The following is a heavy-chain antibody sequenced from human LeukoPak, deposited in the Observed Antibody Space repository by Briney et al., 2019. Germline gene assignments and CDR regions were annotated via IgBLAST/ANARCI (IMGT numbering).Heavy chain of an antibody. Sequence: ASVKVSCKASGYTFTSYGISWVRQAPGQGPEWMGWINPNNGDTKYAQKFKGRVTMTRDTSISTAYMELSRLRSDDTAFYYCARNGQLLSGGNWFDPWGQGALVTVSS. D-gene: IGHD2-2*01. CDR2: INPNNGDT. V-gene: IGHV1-2*02. J-gene: IGHJ5*02. CDR3: ARNGQLLSGGNWFDP. CDR1: GYTFTSYG.